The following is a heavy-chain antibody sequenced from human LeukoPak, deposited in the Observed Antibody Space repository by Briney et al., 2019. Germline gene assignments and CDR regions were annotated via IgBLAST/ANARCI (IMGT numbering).Heavy chain of an antibody. D-gene: IGHD6-19*01. V-gene: IGHV3-23*01. J-gene: IGHJ4*02. CDR3: ARLAVASNCDY. CDR2: ISGGVGTT. CDR1: GFTFTTYA. Sequence: RGSLRLSCAASGFTFTTYAMTWVRQAPGKGREGVSGISGGVGTTFYADSVKGRFTISRDNSKNTLYLEMNSLRAEDTAVYYCARLAVASNCDYWGQGTLVTVSS.